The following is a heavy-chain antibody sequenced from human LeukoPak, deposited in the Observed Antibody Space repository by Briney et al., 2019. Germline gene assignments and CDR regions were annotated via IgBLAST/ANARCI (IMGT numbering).Heavy chain of an antibody. CDR3: AGTYYYDSSGYYHYSL. CDR1: GGSISSSSYY. J-gene: IGHJ4*02. V-gene: IGHV4-39*07. CDR2: IYYSGST. Sequence: PSETLSLTCTVSGGSISSSSYYWGWIRQPPGKGLEWIGSIYYSGSTNYNPSLKSRVTISVDTSKNQFSLKLSSVTAADTAVYYCAGTYYYDSSGYYHYSLWGQGTLSPSPQ. D-gene: IGHD3-22*01.